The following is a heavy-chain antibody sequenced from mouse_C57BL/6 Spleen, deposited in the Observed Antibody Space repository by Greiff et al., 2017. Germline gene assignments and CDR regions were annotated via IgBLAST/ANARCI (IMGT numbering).Heavy chain of an antibody. V-gene: IGHV1-39*01. J-gene: IGHJ3*01. D-gene: IGHD2-4*01. CDR1: GYSFTDYN. CDR2: INPNYGTT. CDR3: ASPPIYYDYDAFAY. Sequence: VQLKESGPELVKPGASVKISCKASGYSFTDYNMNWVKQSNGKSLEWIGVINPNYGTTSYNQKFKGKATLTVDQSSSTAYMQLNSLTSEDSAVYYCASPPIYYDYDAFAYWGQGTLVTVSA.